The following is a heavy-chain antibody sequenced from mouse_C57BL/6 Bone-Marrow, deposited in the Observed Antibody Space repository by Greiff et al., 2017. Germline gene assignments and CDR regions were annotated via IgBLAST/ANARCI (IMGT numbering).Heavy chain of an antibody. J-gene: IGHJ1*03. CDR3: ASPYYYGSGKGYFDV. CDR1: GYTFTSYW. Sequence: VQLQQSGAELAKPGASVKLSCKASGYTFTSYWMHWVKQRPGQGLAWIGYINPSRGYTKYNQKFKDKATLTADKSSSTAYMQQSSLTYADPAVYYCASPYYYGSGKGYFDVWGTGTTVTVSS. D-gene: IGHD1-1*01. V-gene: IGHV1-7*01. CDR2: INPSRGYT.